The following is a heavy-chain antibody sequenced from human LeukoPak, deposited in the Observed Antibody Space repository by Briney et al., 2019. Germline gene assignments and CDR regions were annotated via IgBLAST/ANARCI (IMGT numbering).Heavy chain of an antibody. J-gene: IGHJ5*02. CDR1: GNSISSGDYY. Sequence: SQTLSLTCTVSGNSISSGDYYWSWIRQPAGKGLEWIGRIYTSGSTTYNPSLKSRVTISVDTSKNQFSLKLSSVTAADTAVYYCARDHAMDGNWFDPWGQGTLVTVSS. V-gene: IGHV4-61*02. D-gene: IGHD2-2*01. CDR2: IYTSGST. CDR3: ARDHAMDGNWFDP.